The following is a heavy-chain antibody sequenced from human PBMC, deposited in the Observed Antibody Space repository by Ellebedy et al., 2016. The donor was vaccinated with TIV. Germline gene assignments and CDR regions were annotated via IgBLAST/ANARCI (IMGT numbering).Heavy chain of an antibody. J-gene: IGHJ6*02. CDR3: ARDIYCSGGSCYIYYYGMDV. D-gene: IGHD2-15*01. CDR1: GGTFSSYA. CDR2: IIPIFGTA. V-gene: IGHV1-69*06. Sequence: SVKVSCXASGGTFSSYAISWVRQAPGQGLEWMGGIIPIFGTANYAQKFQGRVTITADKSTSTAYMELSSLRSEDTAVYYCARDIYCSGGSCYIYYYGMDVWGQGTTVTVSS.